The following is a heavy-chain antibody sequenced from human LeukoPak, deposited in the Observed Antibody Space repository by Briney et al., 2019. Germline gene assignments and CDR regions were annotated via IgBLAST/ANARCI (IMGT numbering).Heavy chain of an antibody. J-gene: IGHJ6*03. V-gene: IGHV1-2*04. Sequence: ASVKVSCKASGYTFTGYYMHWVRQAPGQGLEWMGWINPNSGGTNYAQKFQGWVTMTRDTSISTAYMELSRLRSDDTAVYYCARGVAAHPVYYYYYMDVWGKGTTVTVSS. CDR1: GYTFTGYY. CDR3: ARGVAAHPVYYYYYMDV. CDR2: INPNSGGT. D-gene: IGHD6-6*01.